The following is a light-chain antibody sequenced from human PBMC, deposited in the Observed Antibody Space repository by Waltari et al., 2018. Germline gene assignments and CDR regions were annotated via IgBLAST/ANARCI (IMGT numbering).Light chain of an antibody. Sequence: DIQMTQSPSTLSASGGDRVTITCRASQSISSWLAWYQQKPGKAPKLLIYKASSLESGVPSRFSGSGSGTEFTLTISSLQPDDFATYYCQQYNTYSPTFGPGTKVDI. V-gene: IGKV1-5*03. CDR2: KAS. CDR1: QSISSW. J-gene: IGKJ3*01. CDR3: QQYNTYSPT.